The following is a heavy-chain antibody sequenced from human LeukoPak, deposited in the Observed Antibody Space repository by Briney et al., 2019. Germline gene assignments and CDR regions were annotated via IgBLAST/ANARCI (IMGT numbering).Heavy chain of an antibody. V-gene: IGHV3-23*01. CDR2: ISGSGGST. CDR1: GFTFSSYA. CDR3: AKGAAMVKGYYYYMDV. J-gene: IGHJ6*03. Sequence: TGGSLRLSCAASGFTFSSYAMSWVRQAPGKGLEWVSAISGSGGSTYYADSVKGRFTISRDNSENTLYLQMNSLRAEDTAVYYCAKGAAMVKGYYYYMDVWGEGTTVTVSS. D-gene: IGHD5-18*01.